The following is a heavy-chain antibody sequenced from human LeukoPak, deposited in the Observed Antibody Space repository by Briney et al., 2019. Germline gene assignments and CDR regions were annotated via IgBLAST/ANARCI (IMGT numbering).Heavy chain of an antibody. J-gene: IGHJ4*02. CDR3: ARDFIAAAGIDS. D-gene: IGHD6-13*01. CDR1: RFTFSTYE. Sequence: GGSLRLSCAASRFTFSTYEMNWVRQAPGKGLEWVSYITASGSNTNYADSVKGRFTISRDNAKNSLYLQMNSLRAEDTAVYYCARDFIAAAGIDSWGQGTLVTVSS. V-gene: IGHV3-48*03. CDR2: ITASGSNT.